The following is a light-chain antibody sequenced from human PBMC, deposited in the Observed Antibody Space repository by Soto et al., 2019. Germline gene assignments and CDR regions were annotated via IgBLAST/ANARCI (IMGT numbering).Light chain of an antibody. CDR1: SGHSNYA. V-gene: IGLV4-69*02. CDR3: QTWGTGSVI. Sequence: QLVLTQSPSASASLGASVKLTCTLDSGHSNYAIAWHQQQPEKGPRYLMNLNSDGSHIKGDGIPDRFSGSSSGAERYLTISSLQSEDEADYYCQTWGTGSVIFGGGTKLTVL. CDR2: LNSDGSH. J-gene: IGLJ2*01.